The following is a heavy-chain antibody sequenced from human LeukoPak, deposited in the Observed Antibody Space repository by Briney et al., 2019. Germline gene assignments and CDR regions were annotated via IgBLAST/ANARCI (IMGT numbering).Heavy chain of an antibody. CDR3: ARDRGVMGSRPFDY. J-gene: IGHJ4*02. D-gene: IGHD3-10*01. CDR1: GFIFNTYG. V-gene: IGHV3-48*02. CDR2: IRSSSSNI. Sequence: GGSLRLSCTASGFIFNTYGMNWVRRAPGKGLEWVSYIRSSSSNIYYADSVKGRFTISRDDAKNSLYLQMNSVRDEDTAVYYCARDRGVMGSRPFDYWGQGTLVTVSS.